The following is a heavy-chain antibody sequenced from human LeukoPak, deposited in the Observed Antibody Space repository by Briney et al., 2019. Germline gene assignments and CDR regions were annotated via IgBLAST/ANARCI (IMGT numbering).Heavy chain of an antibody. CDR1: GGTFSSYA. D-gene: IGHD7-27*01. Sequence: SVKVSCKASGGTFSSYAISWVRQAPGQGLEWMGGIIPILGIANYAQKFQGRVTITADKSTSTAYMELSSLRSEDTAVYYCARAPLTDNWFDPWGQGTLVTVSS. V-gene: IGHV1-69*10. J-gene: IGHJ5*02. CDR3: ARAPLTDNWFDP. CDR2: IIPILGIA.